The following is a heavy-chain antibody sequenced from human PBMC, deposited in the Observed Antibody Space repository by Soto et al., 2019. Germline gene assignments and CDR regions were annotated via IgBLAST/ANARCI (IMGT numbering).Heavy chain of an antibody. Sequence: ASVKVSCKASGYTFTGYYMHWVRQAPGQGLEWMGWINPNSGGTNYAQKFQGWVTMTRDTSISTAYMELSRLRSDDTAVYYCARDLIAVAGPSYYYYYYGMDVWGQGTTVTVS. J-gene: IGHJ6*02. CDR2: INPNSGGT. CDR3: ARDLIAVAGPSYYYYYYGMDV. D-gene: IGHD6-19*01. V-gene: IGHV1-2*04. CDR1: GYTFTGYY.